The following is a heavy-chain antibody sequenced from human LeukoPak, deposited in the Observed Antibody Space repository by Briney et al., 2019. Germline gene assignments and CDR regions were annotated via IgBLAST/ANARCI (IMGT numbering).Heavy chain of an antibody. Sequence: GGSLRLSCAASGFTFSSYAMSWVRQAPGKGLEWVSAISGTGDTTFYADSVKGRFTISRDSSKNTLYLLMNSLRAEDTAVYYCAKAEPMTTYFDSWGQGTLATVSS. J-gene: IGHJ4*02. CDR1: GFTFSSYA. D-gene: IGHD4-11*01. V-gene: IGHV3-23*01. CDR3: AKAEPMTTYFDS. CDR2: ISGTGDTT.